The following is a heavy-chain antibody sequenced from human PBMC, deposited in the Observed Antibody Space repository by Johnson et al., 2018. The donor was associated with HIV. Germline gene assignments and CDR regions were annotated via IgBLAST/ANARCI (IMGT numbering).Heavy chain of an antibody. CDR2: ISWKSGSI. CDR1: GFTFDDYA. V-gene: IGHV3-9*01. J-gene: IGHJ3*02. CDR3: TTPAGVVTAIRATYDAFDI. D-gene: IGHD2-21*02. Sequence: VQLVESGGGLVQPGRSLRLSCAASGFTFDDYAMHWVRQAPGKGLEWVSGISWKSGSIGYADSVKCRFTISRDNAKNSLYLQMNSLRAEDTALYYCTTPAGVVTAIRATYDAFDIWGQGTMVTVSS.